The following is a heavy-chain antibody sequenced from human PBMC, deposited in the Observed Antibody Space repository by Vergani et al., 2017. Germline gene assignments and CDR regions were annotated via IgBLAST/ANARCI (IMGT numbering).Heavy chain of an antibody. D-gene: IGHD4-17*01. CDR1: GFPLSNARMG. J-gene: IGHJ4*02. V-gene: IGHV2-26*01. CDR3: ARTRAYGDYGYGGFDY. CDR2: IFSNDEK. Sequence: QVTLKESGPVLVKPTETLTLPCTVSGFPLSNARMGVSWIRPPPGKALEGLAHIFSNDEKSYSTSLKSRFTISKDTSKRQVVLTMTNMDPVDTATYYCARTRAYGDYGYGGFDYWGQGTLVTVSS.